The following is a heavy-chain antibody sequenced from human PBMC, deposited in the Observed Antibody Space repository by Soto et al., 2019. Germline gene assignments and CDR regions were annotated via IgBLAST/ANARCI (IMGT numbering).Heavy chain of an antibody. CDR1: GGSIGSGGYY. CDR3: ARARITMVRGYYYYYYGMDV. J-gene: IGHJ6*02. CDR2: IYYSGST. D-gene: IGHD3-10*01. V-gene: IGHV4-31*03. Sequence: SETLSLTCTVSGGSIGSGGYYWSWIRQHPGKGLEWIGYIYYSGSTYYNTSLKSRVTISVDTSKKQISLKLSSVTAADTVVYYCARARITMVRGYYYYYYGMDVWGQGTTVTVSS.